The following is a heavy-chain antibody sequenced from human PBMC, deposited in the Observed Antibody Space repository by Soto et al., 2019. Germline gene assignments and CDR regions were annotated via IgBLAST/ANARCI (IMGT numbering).Heavy chain of an antibody. CDR1: GHTFTGHH. Sequence: QVQPVQSGPEVKMPGASVKVSCKASGHTFTGHHMHWVRQAPGQGLEWMAYIDLDSSHTKYAQRFQGRVTTTRDTSITTAYMELSGLRSDDTALYYCGLEPTGTGGFDYWGQGTLLTVSS. J-gene: IGHJ4*02. V-gene: IGHV1-2*02. D-gene: IGHD7-27*01. CDR2: IDLDSSHT. CDR3: GLEPTGTGGFDY.